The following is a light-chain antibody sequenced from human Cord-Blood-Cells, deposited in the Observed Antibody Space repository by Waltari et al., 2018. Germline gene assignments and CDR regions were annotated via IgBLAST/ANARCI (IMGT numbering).Light chain of an antibody. CDR3: QQYYSYPRT. CDR1: QGISSY. J-gene: IGKJ1*01. CDR2: AAS. V-gene: IGKV1-8*01. Sequence: AIRITQSPSSLSASTGDRVTITCRASQGISSYLAWYQIKPGKAPKLLIYAASTLQSGVPSRFSGSGSGTDFTLTISCLQSEDFATYYCQQYYSYPRTFGQGTKVEIK.